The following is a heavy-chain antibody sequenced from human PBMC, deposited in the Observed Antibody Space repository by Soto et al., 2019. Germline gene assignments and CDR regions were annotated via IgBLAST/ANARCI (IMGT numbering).Heavy chain of an antibody. V-gene: IGHV4-31*03. CDR3: ARFGEDGIAARRGWFDP. CDR1: GGSISSGAYY. J-gene: IGHJ5*02. D-gene: IGHD6-6*01. Sequence: QVQLQESGPGLVKPSQTLSLTCTVSGGSISSGAYYWSWIRQHPGKGLEWIGYIYYSGSTYYNPSLKSRVTISVDTSENQFSLKLSSVTVADTAVYYCARFGEDGIAARRGWFDPWGQGTLVTVSS. CDR2: IYYSGST.